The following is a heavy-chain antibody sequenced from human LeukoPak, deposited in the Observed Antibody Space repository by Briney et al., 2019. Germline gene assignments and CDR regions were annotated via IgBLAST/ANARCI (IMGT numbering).Heavy chain of an antibody. D-gene: IGHD2-2*01. J-gene: IGHJ4*02. CDR3: TTYIVVVPAAVLTDY. CDR2: IKSKTDGGTT. Sequence: GGSLRLSCAASGFTFSNAWMSWVRQAPGKGLEWVGRIKSKTDGGTTDYVAPVKGRFTISRDDSKNTLYLQMNSLKTEDTAVYYCTTYIVVVPAAVLTDYWGQGTLVTVSS. CDR1: GFTFSNAW. V-gene: IGHV3-15*01.